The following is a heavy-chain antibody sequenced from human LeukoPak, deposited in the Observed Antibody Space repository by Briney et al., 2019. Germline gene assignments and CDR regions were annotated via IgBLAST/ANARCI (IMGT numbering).Heavy chain of an antibody. CDR1: GGSISSRPYY. CDR2: ISYSGTT. Sequence: SETLSLTCAVYGGSISSRPYYWGWVRQPPGKGLEWIGTISYSGTTYYNPSLKSRVTISLDTSKNQFSLKLSSVTAADTAIYYCARDFSSSSTVYYYYYMDVWGKGTTVTVSS. D-gene: IGHD6-6*01. V-gene: IGHV4-39*07. J-gene: IGHJ6*03. CDR3: ARDFSSSSTVYYYYYMDV.